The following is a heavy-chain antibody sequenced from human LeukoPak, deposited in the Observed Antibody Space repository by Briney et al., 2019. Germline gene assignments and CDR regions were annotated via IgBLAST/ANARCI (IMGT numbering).Heavy chain of an antibody. CDR1: GYTFTSNG. D-gene: IGHD3-22*01. J-gene: IGHJ1*01. V-gene: IGHV1-18*01. CDR3: ARAYYDSSGYYLQA. CDR2: INVYTGKT. Sequence: ASVKVSCKASGYTFTSNGISWVRQAPGQGLEWMGWINVYTGKTNYAQKFQGRVTMTTDTSTSTAYMELRSLRSDDTAVYYCARAYYDSSGYYLQAWGQGTLVTVSS.